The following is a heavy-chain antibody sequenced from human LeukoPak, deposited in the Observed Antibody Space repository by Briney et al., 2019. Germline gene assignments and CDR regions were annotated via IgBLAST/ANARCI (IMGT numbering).Heavy chain of an antibody. D-gene: IGHD2-8*02. CDR3: ARDPGPPHDVFDY. Sequence: SQTLSLTCTVSGGSISSGGYYWSWIRQHPGKGLEWIGYIYYSGSTYYNPSLKSRVTISVDTSKNQFSLKLSSVTAAGTAVYYCARDPGPPHDVFDYWGQGTLVTVSS. CDR2: IYYSGST. V-gene: IGHV4-31*03. CDR1: GGSISSGGYY. J-gene: IGHJ4*02.